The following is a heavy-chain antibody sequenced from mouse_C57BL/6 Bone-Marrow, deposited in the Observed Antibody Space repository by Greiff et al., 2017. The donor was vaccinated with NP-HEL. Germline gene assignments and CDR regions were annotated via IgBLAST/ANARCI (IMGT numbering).Heavy chain of an antibody. V-gene: IGHV1-63*01. CDR2: IYPGGGYT. J-gene: IGHJ4*01. Sequence: QVQLKQSGAELVRPGTSVKMSCKASGYTFTNYWIGWAKQRPGHGLEWIGDIYPGGGYTNYNEKFKGKATLTADKSSSTAYMQFSSLTSEDSAIYYCAREGDSPAMDYWGQGTSVTVSS. CDR3: AREGDSPAMDY. CDR1: GYTFTNYW.